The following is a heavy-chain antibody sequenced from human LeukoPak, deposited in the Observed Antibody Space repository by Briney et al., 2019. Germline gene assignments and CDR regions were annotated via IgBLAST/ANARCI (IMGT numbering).Heavy chain of an antibody. CDR2: IRSYSSYI. CDR1: GFTFDTYN. D-gene: IGHD3-10*02. Sequence: GGSLRLSCAASGFTFDTYNFNWVRQAPGKGLEWVATIRSYSSYIHYGDSVKGRFTISRDDAERSVYLQMNSLRAEDTAVYYCAELGITMIGGVWGKGTTVTISS. CDR3: AELGITMIGGV. J-gene: IGHJ6*04. V-gene: IGHV3-21*01.